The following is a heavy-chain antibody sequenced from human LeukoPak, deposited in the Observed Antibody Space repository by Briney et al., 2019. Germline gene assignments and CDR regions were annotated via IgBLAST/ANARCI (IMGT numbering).Heavy chain of an antibody. V-gene: IGHV1-2*02. CDR2: VNPNNCVT. J-gene: IGHJ6*02. Sequence: SVSVSCKASEYTFTGYYIHWVRQAPGQGLEWMGWVNPNNCVTEYAQEFQGRVTMTRDPSLSTAYMELSRLRSDDTAVYYCATDHCTRTNCYEDYYHGMDVWGQGTTVTVSS. D-gene: IGHD2-2*01. CDR1: EYTFTGYY. CDR3: ATDHCTRTNCYEDYYHGMDV.